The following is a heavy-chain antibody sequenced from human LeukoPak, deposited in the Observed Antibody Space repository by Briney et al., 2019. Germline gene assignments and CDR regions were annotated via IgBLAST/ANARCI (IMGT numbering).Heavy chain of an antibody. V-gene: IGHV3-23*01. CDR2: ISGSGGSK. CDR3: AKDSDMGRFDY. CDR1: GFTFSSYS. D-gene: IGHD3-10*01. J-gene: IGHJ4*02. Sequence: GGSLRLSCAASGFTFSSYSMSWVRQAPGKGLEWVSAISGSGGSKYYAGSVKGRFTISRDNSKNTLYLQMNSLRAEDTAVYYCAKDSDMGRFDYWGQGTLVTVSS.